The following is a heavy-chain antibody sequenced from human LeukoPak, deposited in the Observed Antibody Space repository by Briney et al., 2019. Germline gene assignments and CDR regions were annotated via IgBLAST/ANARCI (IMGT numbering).Heavy chain of an antibody. CDR2: INPSGGST. D-gene: IGHD5-12*01. CDR1: GYTFTGYY. J-gene: IGHJ6*02. CDR3: ARDLRGYSYYYGMDV. Sequence: ASVTVSCTASGYTFTGYYMHWVRQAPGQGLEWMGIINPSGGSTSYAQKFQGRVTMTRDTSTSTVYMELSSLRSEDTAVYYCARDLRGYSYYYGMDVWGQGTTVTVSS. V-gene: IGHV1-46*01.